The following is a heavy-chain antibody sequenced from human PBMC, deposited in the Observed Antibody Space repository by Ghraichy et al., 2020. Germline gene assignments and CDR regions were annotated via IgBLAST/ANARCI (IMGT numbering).Heavy chain of an antibody. CDR2: VYYTGNT. CDR1: GGSISNYF. D-gene: IGHD3-10*01. Sequence: SETLSLTCTVSGGSISNYFWSWIRQPPGKGLEWIGNVYYTGNTVYNPSLNSRVTISLDTSRNQFSLKLTSVTAADTAVYHCVRLGRQYYSSGSWVDPWGRGTLVTVSS. CDR3: VRLGRQYYSSGSWVDP. J-gene: IGHJ5*02. V-gene: IGHV4-59*08.